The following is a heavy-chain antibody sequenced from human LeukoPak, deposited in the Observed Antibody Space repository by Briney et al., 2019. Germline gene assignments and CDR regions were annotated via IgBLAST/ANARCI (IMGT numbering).Heavy chain of an antibody. J-gene: IGHJ3*02. CDR3: ARDLYDSSPGASHAFDI. D-gene: IGHD3-22*01. CDR2: ISSTSSTI. Sequence: GGSLRLSCAASRFTFSTYSMNWVRQAPGKGLEWVSYISSTSSTIYYADSVKGRFTISRDNAKNSLYLQMNSLRAEDTAVYYCARDLYDSSPGASHAFDIWGQGTMVTVSS. V-gene: IGHV3-48*04. CDR1: RFTFSTYS.